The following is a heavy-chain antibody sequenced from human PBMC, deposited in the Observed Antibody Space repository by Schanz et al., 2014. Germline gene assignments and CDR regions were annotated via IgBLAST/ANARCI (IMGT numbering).Heavy chain of an antibody. D-gene: IGHD5-12*01. CDR1: GFTFDDYT. CDR3: AKNRAGGYESFLDS. Sequence: EVQLVESGGVVVQPGGSLRLSCAGSGFTFDDYTMHWVRQPPGKGLEWVSLVTWDGGYTYYADSVKGRFTISRDNSKNALYLQMDSLRSEDTALYYCAKNRAGGYESFLDSCGQGTLVTVSS. CDR2: VTWDGGYT. V-gene: IGHV3-43*01. J-gene: IGHJ4*02.